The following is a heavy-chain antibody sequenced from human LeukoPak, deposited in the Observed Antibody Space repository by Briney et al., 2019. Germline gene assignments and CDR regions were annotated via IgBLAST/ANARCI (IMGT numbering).Heavy chain of an antibody. J-gene: IGHJ5*02. Sequence: SETLSLTCAVSGDSIRNYYWNWIRQPPGKGLEWIGYIHNSGRTTYNPSLKGRVSISVDTSKNQFSLNLSSVTAADTAVYYCARVTAAYDWFDPWGQGTLVTISS. CDR1: GDSIRNYY. CDR2: IHNSGRT. V-gene: IGHV4-59*01. D-gene: IGHD2-21*02. CDR3: ARVTAAYDWFDP.